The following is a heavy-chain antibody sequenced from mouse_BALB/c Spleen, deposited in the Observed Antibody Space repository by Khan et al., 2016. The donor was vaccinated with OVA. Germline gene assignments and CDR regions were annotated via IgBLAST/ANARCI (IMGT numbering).Heavy chain of an antibody. D-gene: IGHD2-14*01. Sequence: QVHVKQSGAELARPGASVKMSCKASGYTFTTYTIHWVKQRPGQGLEWIGYIIPSNDYTNYNQKFKDRATLTADKSSSTAYMQLSSLTSEDSAAYYCAREGAYYRSDGWFAYWGQGTLVTVSA. J-gene: IGHJ3*01. CDR2: IIPSNDYT. CDR3: AREGAYYRSDGWFAY. V-gene: IGHV1-4*01. CDR1: GYTFTTYT.